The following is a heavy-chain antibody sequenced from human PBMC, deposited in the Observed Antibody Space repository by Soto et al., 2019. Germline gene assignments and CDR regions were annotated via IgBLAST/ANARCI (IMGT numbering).Heavy chain of an antibody. CDR3: ARDRYYDLDN. V-gene: IGHV1-2*04. Sequence: GASVKVSCKASGYTFTDYYMHWVRQAPGQGLEWMGWINPNSGGTNYAQKFQGWVTMTRDTSFSTAYMELSRLRSDDTAVYYCARDRYYDLDNWGQGTLVTVSS. CDR1: GYTFTDYY. CDR2: INPNSGGT. D-gene: IGHD3-22*01. J-gene: IGHJ4*02.